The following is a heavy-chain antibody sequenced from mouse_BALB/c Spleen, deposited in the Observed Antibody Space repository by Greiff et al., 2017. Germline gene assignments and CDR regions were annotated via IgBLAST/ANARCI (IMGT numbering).Heavy chain of an antibody. CDR1: GYAFSSYW. J-gene: IGHJ4*01. V-gene: IGHV1-80*01. D-gene: IGHD4-1*01. CDR2: IYPGDGDT. CDR3: ARWDYCDPYALDY. Sequence: QVQLQQSGAELVRPGSSVKISCKASGYAFSSYWLNWVKQRPGQGLEWIGQIYPGDGDTNYNGKFKGKATLTADKSSSTAYMQLSSLTSEDSAVYFCARWDYCDPYALDYWGQGTTLTVSS.